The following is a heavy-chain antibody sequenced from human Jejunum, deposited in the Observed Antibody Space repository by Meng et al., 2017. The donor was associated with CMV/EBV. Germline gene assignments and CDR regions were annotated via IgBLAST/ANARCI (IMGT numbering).Heavy chain of an antibody. CDR2: INTNTGNP. J-gene: IGHJ4*02. D-gene: IGHD2-8*01. V-gene: IGHV7-4-1*02. Sequence: CTASGYTFTDYAINWMRQAPGQGPEWMGWINTNTGNPTYARGFTGRFVFSLDTSVSTAYVEISGLKAEDTAVYYCARYGLVLGKFDYWGQGTLVTVSS. CDR3: ARYGLVLGKFDY. CDR1: GYTFTDYA.